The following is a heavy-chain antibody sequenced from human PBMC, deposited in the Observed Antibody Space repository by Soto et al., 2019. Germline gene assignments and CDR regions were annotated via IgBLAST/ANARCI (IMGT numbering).Heavy chain of an antibody. CDR2: FDPEDGET. J-gene: IGHJ3*02. Sequence: GASVKVSCKVSGYTLTELSMHWVRQAPGKGLEWMGGFDPEDGETIYVQKFQGRVTMTEDTSTDTAYMELSSLRSEDTAVYYCATARTGVAAVVADGFDIWGKGTMVTDSS. CDR1: GYTLTELS. V-gene: IGHV1-24*01. D-gene: IGHD6-13*01. CDR3: ATARTGVAAVVADGFDI.